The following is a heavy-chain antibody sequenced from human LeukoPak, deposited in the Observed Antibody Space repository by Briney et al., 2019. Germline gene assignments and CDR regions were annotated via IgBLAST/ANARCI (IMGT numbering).Heavy chain of an antibody. V-gene: IGHV3-15*07. CDR3: AGGGGYWGLYY. J-gene: IGHJ4*02. D-gene: IGHD1-26*01. Sequence: GGSLRLSCAASSLTFNKAWMNWVRQAPGKGLEWVGRLKSKTDGGTTDYAAPVKGRFTISRDDSKNTLSLRMDSLKTEDTAVYYRAGGGGYWGLYYWGQGTLVTVSS. CDR1: SLTFNKAW. CDR2: LKSKTDGGTT.